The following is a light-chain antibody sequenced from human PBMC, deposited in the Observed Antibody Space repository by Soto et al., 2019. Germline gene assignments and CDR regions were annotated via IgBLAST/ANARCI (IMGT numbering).Light chain of an antibody. CDR3: AAWDDSLDGHVV. Sequence: QSALTQPPSASGTPGQTVTISCSGSNSNIGSNTVSWFQQLPGRAPKLLLYNNIYRPPGVPDRFSGSKSGTSVSLAISGLQSEDEADYYCAAWDDSLDGHVVFGGGTQLTVL. CDR2: NNI. CDR1: NSNIGSNT. V-gene: IGLV1-44*01. J-gene: IGLJ7*01.